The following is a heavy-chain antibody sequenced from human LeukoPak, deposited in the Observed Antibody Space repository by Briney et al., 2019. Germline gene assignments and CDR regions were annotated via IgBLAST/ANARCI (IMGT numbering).Heavy chain of an antibody. D-gene: IGHD1-1*01. CDR1: GGSFSGYY. CDR3: ARGIRRSRQLNWFDP. V-gene: IGHV4-34*01. CDR2: INHSGST. J-gene: IGHJ5*02. Sequence: KPSETLSLTCAVYGGSFSGYYWSWIRQPPGKGLEWIGEINHSGSTNYNPSLKSRVTISVDTSKNQFSLKLSSVTAADTAVYYCARGIRRSRQLNWFDPWGQGTLVTVSS.